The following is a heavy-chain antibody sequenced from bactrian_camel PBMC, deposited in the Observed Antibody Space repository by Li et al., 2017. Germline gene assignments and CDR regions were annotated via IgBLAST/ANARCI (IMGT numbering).Heavy chain of an antibody. J-gene: IGHJ4*01. CDR3: ASSHPTMPSDCTLNTTLDY. V-gene: IGHV3S26*01. CDR1: GYGYSSFC. Sequence: HVQLVESGGGSVQAGGSLRLSCVVSGYGYSSFCTGWFRQAPGKEREGVADIDMDGRTSYSESVKGRFTISKVNAEINNTLDLHMTNLMPEDTAVYYCASSHPTMPSDCTLNTTLDYWGQGTQVTVS. CDR2: IDMDGRT. D-gene: IGHD1*01.